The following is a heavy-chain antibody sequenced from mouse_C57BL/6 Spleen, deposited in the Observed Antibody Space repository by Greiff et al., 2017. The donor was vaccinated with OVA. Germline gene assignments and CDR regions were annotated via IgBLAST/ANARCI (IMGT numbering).Heavy chain of an antibody. V-gene: IGHV1-52*01. CDR1: GYTFTSYW. J-gene: IGHJ4*01. Sequence: QVQLQQPGAELVRPGSSVKLSCKASGYTFTSYWMHWVKQRPIQGLEWIGNIDPSDSETYYNQKFKDKATLTVDKSSSTAYMQLSSLTSEDSAVYYCARWSNDYDANYAMDYWGQGTSVTVSS. CDR2: IDPSDSET. CDR3: ARWSNDYDANYAMDY. D-gene: IGHD2-4*01.